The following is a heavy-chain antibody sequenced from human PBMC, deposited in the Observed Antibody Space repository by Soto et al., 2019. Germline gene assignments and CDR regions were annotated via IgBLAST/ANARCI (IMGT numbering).Heavy chain of an antibody. J-gene: IGHJ2*01. D-gene: IGHD1-26*01. CDR3: ARGGELLSLDR. Sequence: QVQLVQSGAEEKKPGASVWVSCKASGYTFTDYAMHWVRQAPGQRLEWMGWINAGNGNTKYSQKFQGRVTITRDTAATTAYMELSSLRSEDTAVYYCARGGELLSLDRWGRGTLVTVS. CDR2: INAGNGNT. CDR1: GYTFTDYA. V-gene: IGHV1-3*05.